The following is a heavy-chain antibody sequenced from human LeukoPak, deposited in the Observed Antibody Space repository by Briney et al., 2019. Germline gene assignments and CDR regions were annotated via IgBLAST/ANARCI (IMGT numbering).Heavy chain of an antibody. V-gene: IGHV1-18*01. CDR1: GYTFTSYG. Sequence: PGASVKVSCKASGYTFTSYGISWVRQAPGQGLEWMGWISAYNGNTNYAQKLQGGVTMTTDTSTSIAYMELRSLRSDDTAVYYCARAGYCSGGSCYPYYYYYYMDVWGKGTTVTVSS. CDR3: ARAGYCSGGSCYPYYYYYYMDV. J-gene: IGHJ6*03. CDR2: ISAYNGNT. D-gene: IGHD2-15*01.